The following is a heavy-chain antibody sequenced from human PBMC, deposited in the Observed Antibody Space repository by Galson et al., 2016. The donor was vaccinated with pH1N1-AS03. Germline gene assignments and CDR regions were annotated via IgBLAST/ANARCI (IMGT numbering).Heavy chain of an antibody. Sequence: SLRLSCAATGFTFDYYAMHWIRQRPGKGLEWVSGIRWDGATGCADSVQGRFTISRDQAKTSLYLQMTSLKIEDTALYYCVRDMGTTTAASGFWGQGILVTVSS. CDR1: GFTFDYYA. V-gene: IGHV3-9*01. D-gene: IGHD6-13*01. CDR3: VRDMGTTTAASGF. J-gene: IGHJ4*02. CDR2: IRWDGAT.